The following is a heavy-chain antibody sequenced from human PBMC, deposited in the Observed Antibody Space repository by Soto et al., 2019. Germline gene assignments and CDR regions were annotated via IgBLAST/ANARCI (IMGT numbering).Heavy chain of an antibody. Sequence: PGGSLRLSCAASGFTFSSYGMHWVRQAPGKGLEWVAVISYDGSNKYYADSVKGRFTISRDNSKNTLYLQMNSLRPEDTAVYYCAKGGSAALIAPSGRDNWFDPWGQGTQVTVSS. D-gene: IGHD6-13*01. CDR3: AKGGSAALIAPSGRDNWFDP. CDR2: ISYDGSNK. J-gene: IGHJ5*02. V-gene: IGHV3-30*18. CDR1: GFTFSSYG.